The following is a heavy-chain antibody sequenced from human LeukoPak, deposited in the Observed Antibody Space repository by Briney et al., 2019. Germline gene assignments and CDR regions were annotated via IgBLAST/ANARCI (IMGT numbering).Heavy chain of an antibody. CDR1: GGSISSYY. D-gene: IGHD6-6*01. Sequence: SETLSLTCTVSGGSISSYYWSWIRQPPGKGLEWIGYIYCSGSTNYNPSLKSRVTISVDTSKNQFSLKLSSVTAADTAVYYCARLSGWSSSSEHWGQGTLVTVSS. J-gene: IGHJ4*02. CDR2: IYCSGST. V-gene: IGHV4-59*01. CDR3: ARLSGWSSSSEH.